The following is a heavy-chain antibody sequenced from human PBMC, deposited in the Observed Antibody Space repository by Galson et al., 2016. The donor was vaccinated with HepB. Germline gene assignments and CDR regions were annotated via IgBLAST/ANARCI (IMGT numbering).Heavy chain of an antibody. V-gene: IGHV3-20*01. CDR1: GFTFDDYG. D-gene: IGHD4-23*01. J-gene: IGHJ4*02. CDR3: ARGPYGDNIRYFDY. CDR2: INWNGDST. Sequence: SLRLSCAASGFTFDDYGMSWVRQAPGKGLEWVSGINWNGDSTNYADPVKGRFTISRDDAKKSLYLQMSSLRAEDTALYHCARGPYGDNIRYFDYWGQGTLVIVSS.